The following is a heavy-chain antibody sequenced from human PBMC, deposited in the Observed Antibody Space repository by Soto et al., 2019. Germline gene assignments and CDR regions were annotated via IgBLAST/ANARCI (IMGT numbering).Heavy chain of an antibody. Sequence: GGSLRLSCAASGFTFDDYAMHWVRQAPGKGLEWVSGISWNSGSIGYADSVKGRFTISRDNAKNSLYLQMNSLRAEDTALYYCAKQTHIGVPFDPWGQGTLVTVSS. CDR2: ISWNSGSI. J-gene: IGHJ5*02. CDR3: AKQTHIGVPFDP. D-gene: IGHD1-1*01. CDR1: GFTFDDYA. V-gene: IGHV3-9*01.